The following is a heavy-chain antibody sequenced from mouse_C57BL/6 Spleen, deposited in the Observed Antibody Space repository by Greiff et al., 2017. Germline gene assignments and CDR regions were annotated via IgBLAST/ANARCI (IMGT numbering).Heavy chain of an antibody. Sequence: QVQLKQPGAELVKPGASVKVSCKASGYTFTSYWMHWVKQRPGQGLEWIGRIHPSDSDTNYNQKFKGKATLTVDKSSSTAYMQLSSLTSEDSAVXYCAINSNPYWYFDVWGTGTTVTVSS. CDR3: AINSNPYWYFDV. D-gene: IGHD2-5*01. V-gene: IGHV1-74*01. CDR2: IHPSDSDT. J-gene: IGHJ1*03. CDR1: GYTFTSYW.